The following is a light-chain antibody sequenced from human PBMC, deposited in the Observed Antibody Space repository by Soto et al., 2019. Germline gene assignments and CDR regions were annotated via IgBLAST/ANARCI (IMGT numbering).Light chain of an antibody. Sequence: DIQMTQSPSTLSASVGDRVTITCRASQSISSWLAWYQQKPGKAPKLLIYDASSLESGVPSRFSGSGSGTEFTLTISSLQPHDFATYYCHQYNSYSYTFGQGTKLEIK. CDR1: QSISSW. J-gene: IGKJ2*01. CDR2: DAS. CDR3: HQYNSYSYT. V-gene: IGKV1-5*01.